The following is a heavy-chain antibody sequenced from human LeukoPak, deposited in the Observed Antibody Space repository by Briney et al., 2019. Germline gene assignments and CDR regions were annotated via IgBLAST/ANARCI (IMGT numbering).Heavy chain of an antibody. J-gene: IGHJ4*02. Sequence: GGSLRLSCAASGFTFTNAWLSWVRQAPGKGLEWVGRIKSKTDGGTTDYAAPVKGRFTISRDDSKNTLYLQMNSLKTEDTAVYYCTAVRYADYEIDYWGQGTLVTVSS. V-gene: IGHV3-15*01. CDR3: TAVRYADYEIDY. CDR2: IKSKTDGGTT. CDR1: GFTFTNAW. D-gene: IGHD4-17*01.